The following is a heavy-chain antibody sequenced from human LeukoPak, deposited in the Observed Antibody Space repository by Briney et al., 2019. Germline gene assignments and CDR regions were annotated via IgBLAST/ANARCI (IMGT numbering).Heavy chain of an antibody. CDR3: ARPRSGSYYYFDY. J-gene: IGHJ4*02. CDR2: IYYSGST. D-gene: IGHD1-26*01. Sequence: SETLSLTCTVSGGSISSSSYYWGWIRQPPGKGLEWIGSIYYSGSTYYNPSLKSRVTISVDTSKNQFSLKLSSVTAADTAVYYCARPRSGSYYYFDYWGQGTLVTVSS. V-gene: IGHV4-39*01. CDR1: GGSISSSSYY.